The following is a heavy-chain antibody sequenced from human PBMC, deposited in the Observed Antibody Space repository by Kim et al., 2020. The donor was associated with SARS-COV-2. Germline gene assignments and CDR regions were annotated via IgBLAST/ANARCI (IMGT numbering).Heavy chain of an antibody. Sequence: SVKVSCKASGGTFSSYAISWVRQAPGQGLEWMGGIIPIFGTANYAQKFQGRVTITADESTSTAYMELSSLRSEDTAVYYCALYPRIAARPSDYYYGMDVWGQGTTVTVSS. D-gene: IGHD6-6*01. CDR1: GGTFSSYA. CDR2: IIPIFGTA. J-gene: IGHJ6*02. CDR3: ALYPRIAARPSDYYYGMDV. V-gene: IGHV1-69*13.